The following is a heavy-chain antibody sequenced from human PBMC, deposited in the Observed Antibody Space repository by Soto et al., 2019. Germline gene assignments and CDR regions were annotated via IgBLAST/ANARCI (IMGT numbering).Heavy chain of an antibody. D-gene: IGHD4-17*01. J-gene: IGHJ4*02. CDR3: ARHEDPDFRVTTWGGFDY. CDR1: GGSISSSSYY. CDR2: IYYSGST. Sequence: QLQLQESGPGLVKPSETLSLTCTVSGGSISSSSYYWGWIRQPPGKGLEWIGSIYYSGSTYYNPSLKSRVTISVDTSKNQFSLKLSSVTAADTAVYYCARHEDPDFRVTTWGGFDYWGQGTLVTVSS. V-gene: IGHV4-39*01.